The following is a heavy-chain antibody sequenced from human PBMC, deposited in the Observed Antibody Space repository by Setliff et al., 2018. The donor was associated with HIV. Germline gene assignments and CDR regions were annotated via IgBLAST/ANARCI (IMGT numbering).Heavy chain of an antibody. CDR2: MNPNSGVS. CDR1: GHTFSNYD. Sequence: ASVKVSCKASGHTFSNYDVIWVRRATGQGLEWMGWMNPNSGVSGYALKFHDRVTMTRDTSITTAYMELSSLTSEDTAVYYCARGKGVGGVIITGGLDVWGQGTTVTVSS. CDR3: ARGKGVGGVIITGGLDV. J-gene: IGHJ6*02. V-gene: IGHV1-8*01. D-gene: IGHD3-10*01.